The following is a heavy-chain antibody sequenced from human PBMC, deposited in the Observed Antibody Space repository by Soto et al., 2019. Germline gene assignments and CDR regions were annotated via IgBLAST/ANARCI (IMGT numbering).Heavy chain of an antibody. CDR2: ISAYNGNT. D-gene: IGHD3-3*01. Sequence: QVQLVQSGAEVKKPGASVKVSCKASGYTFTSYGISWVRQAPGQGLEWMGWISAYNGNTNYAQKLQGRVTMTTDTSTSTAYMELRSLRSDDTAVYYCARELYLRGYDFWSGYYYYGMDVWGQGTTVTVSS. CDR3: ARELYLRGYDFWSGYYYYGMDV. J-gene: IGHJ6*02. CDR1: GYTFTSYG. V-gene: IGHV1-18*01.